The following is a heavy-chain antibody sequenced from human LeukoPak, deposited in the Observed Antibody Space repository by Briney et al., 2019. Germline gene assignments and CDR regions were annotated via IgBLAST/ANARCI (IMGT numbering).Heavy chain of an antibody. CDR2: IYYSGST. D-gene: IGHD1-26*01. CDR3: ARVEYSGSYSLGWFDP. CDR1: GGSISSYY. V-gene: IGHV4-59*08. J-gene: IGHJ5*02. Sequence: PSETLSLTCTVSGGSISSYYWSWIRQPPGKGLELIGYIYYSGSTNYNPSLKSRVTISVDTSKNQFSLKLSSVTAADTAVYYCARVEYSGSYSLGWFDPWGQGTLVTVSS.